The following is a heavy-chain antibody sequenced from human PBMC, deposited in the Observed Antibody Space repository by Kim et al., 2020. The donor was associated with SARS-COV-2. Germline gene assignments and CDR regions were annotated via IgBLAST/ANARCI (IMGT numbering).Heavy chain of an antibody. CDR3: ARRTAAGSYYFFDY. Sequence: YADSVKSRFTISRDNAKNTLYLQMNRLRAEDTAVYYCARRTAAGSYYFFDYWGQGTLVTVSS. V-gene: IGHV3-74*01. J-gene: IGHJ4*02. D-gene: IGHD1-26*01.